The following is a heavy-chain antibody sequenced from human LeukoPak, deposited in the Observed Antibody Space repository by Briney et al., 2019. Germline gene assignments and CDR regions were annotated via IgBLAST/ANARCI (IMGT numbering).Heavy chain of an antibody. Sequence: GGSLRLSCAASGFTFSIYWMSWVRQAPGKGLEWEANIKQDGGEKDYVDSVKGRFTISRDNAKNSLYLQMNSLRAEDTAVYYCARDLSEFDYWGQGTLVTVSS. V-gene: IGHV3-7*01. CDR3: ARDLSEFDY. CDR2: IKQDGGEK. D-gene: IGHD3-16*02. CDR1: GFTFSIYW. J-gene: IGHJ4*02.